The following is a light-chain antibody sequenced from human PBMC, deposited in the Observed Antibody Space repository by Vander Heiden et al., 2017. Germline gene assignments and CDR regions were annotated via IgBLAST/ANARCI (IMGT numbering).Light chain of an antibody. V-gene: IGLV1-44*01. CDR2: SSN. J-gene: IGLJ2*01. CDR3: AAWDDSLNGVE. Sequence: QSVLTQPPSASGTPGPRVTISCSGGSSNIGSHPVHWYRQVPGRAPKLLIYSSNQRTSGVPDRFAGSKPGTSASLAISGLQSEDEADYYCAAWDDSLNGVEFGGGTKVTVL. CDR1: SSNIGSHP.